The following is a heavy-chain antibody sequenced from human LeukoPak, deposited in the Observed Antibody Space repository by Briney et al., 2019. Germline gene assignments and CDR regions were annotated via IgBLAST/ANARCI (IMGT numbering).Heavy chain of an antibody. D-gene: IGHD7-27*01. J-gene: IGHJ4*02. V-gene: IGHV3-48*01. Sequence: PGGPLRLSCAASGFTFSSYSMNWFRQAPGKGLEWVSYISSSSSTIYYADSVKGRFTISRDNAKNSLYLQMNSLRAEDTAVYYCAGDKLGIRGYFDYWGQGTLVTVSS. CDR3: AGDKLGIRGYFDY. CDR1: GFTFSSYS. CDR2: ISSSSSTI.